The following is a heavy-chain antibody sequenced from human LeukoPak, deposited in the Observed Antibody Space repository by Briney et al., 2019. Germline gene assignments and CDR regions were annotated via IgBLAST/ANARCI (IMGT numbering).Heavy chain of an antibody. D-gene: IGHD3-22*01. CDR1: GFTFSSYN. CDR2: VSYEGSIK. Sequence: GGSLRLSCVASGFTFSSYNIDWVRQAPGKGLEWVAVVSYEGSIKYYADSVRGRFTVSRDNSKNTVYLQMNSLRGDDTAVYYCAKGSEFEYYDSSGYPEYWGQGTLVTVSS. CDR3: AKGSEFEYYDSSGYPEY. V-gene: IGHV3-30*18. J-gene: IGHJ4*02.